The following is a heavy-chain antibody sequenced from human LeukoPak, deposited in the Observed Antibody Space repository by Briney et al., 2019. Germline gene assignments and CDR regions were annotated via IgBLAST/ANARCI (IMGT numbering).Heavy chain of an antibody. CDR2: IYYSGST. CDR3: ARGGAVAGTSPFDY. CDR1: GGSISSYY. V-gene: IGHV4-59*01. D-gene: IGHD6-19*01. J-gene: IGHJ4*02. Sequence: SETLSLTCTVSGGSISSYYWSWIRQPPGKGLEWIGYIYYSGSTNYNPSLKSRVTISVDTSKNQFSLKLSSVTAADTAVYCCARGGAVAGTSPFDYWGQGTLVTVSS.